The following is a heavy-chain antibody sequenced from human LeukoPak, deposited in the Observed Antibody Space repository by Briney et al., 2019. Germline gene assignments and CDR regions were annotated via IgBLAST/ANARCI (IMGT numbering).Heavy chain of an antibody. CDR3: ARLRSGSTPPPPHYYYGLDV. Sequence: PSETLSLTCTVSGGSINDFYWTWIRQPPGKGPEWIGYIFYSGSANSNPSLESRVTISVDTSKNQFSLKLSSVTAADTSAYYCARLRSGSTPPPPHYYYGLDVWGQGTTVIVSS. D-gene: IGHD1-26*01. J-gene: IGHJ6*02. CDR2: IFYSGSA. CDR1: GGSINDFY. V-gene: IGHV4-59*01.